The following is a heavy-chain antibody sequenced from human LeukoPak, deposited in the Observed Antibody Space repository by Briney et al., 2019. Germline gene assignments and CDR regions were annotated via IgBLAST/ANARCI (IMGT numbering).Heavy chain of an antibody. Sequence: PSETLSLTCTVSGGSLSSYYWSWIRQPPGKGLEWIGYIYYSGSTNYNPSLKSRVTISVDTSKNQFSLKLSSVTAADTAVYYCARGGDPYYMDVWGKGTTVTISS. J-gene: IGHJ6*03. V-gene: IGHV4-59*01. D-gene: IGHD2-21*01. CDR2: IYYSGST. CDR1: GGSLSSYY. CDR3: ARGGDPYYMDV.